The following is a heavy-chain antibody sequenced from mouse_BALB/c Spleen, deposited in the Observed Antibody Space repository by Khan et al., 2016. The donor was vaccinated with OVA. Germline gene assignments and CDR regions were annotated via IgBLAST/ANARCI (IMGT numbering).Heavy chain of an antibody. J-gene: IGHJ4*01. CDR1: GYTFTTYG. V-gene: IGHV9-3-1*01. D-gene: IGHD1-1*01. CDR3: ARVRYSGAMDY. Sequence: QIQLVQSGPELKKPGVTVKLSCKASGYTFTTYGMNWVKQAPGKGLKWMGWINTYTGEPTYVDDFKGRFAFSLETSASTAYLQLNNLKNEDTATYFCARVRYSGAMDYWGQGTSVTVSS. CDR2: INTYTGEP.